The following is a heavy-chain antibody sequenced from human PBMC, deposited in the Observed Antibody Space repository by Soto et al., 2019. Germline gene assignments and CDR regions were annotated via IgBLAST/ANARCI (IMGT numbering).Heavy chain of an antibody. CDR1: GYTFTSYC. CDR3: ARDNRYRADYYYGMDV. D-gene: IGHD1-26*01. J-gene: IGHJ6*02. CDR2: INPSGGST. Sequence: SVTVSCKASGYTFTSYCMHWVRQAPGQGLEWMGIINPSGGSTSYAQKFQGRVTMTRDTSTSTVYMELSSLRSEDTAVYYCARDNRYRADYYYGMDVWGQGTTVTVSS. V-gene: IGHV1-46*01.